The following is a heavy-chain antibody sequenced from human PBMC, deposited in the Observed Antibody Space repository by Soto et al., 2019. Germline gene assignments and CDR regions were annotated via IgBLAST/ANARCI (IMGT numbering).Heavy chain of an antibody. Sequence: ASVKVSCKASGYTFTSYGISWVRQAPGQGLEWMGWISAYNGNTNYAQKLQGRVTMTTDTSTSTAYMELRSLRSEDPAGYYCARAPPRGPYYYYYDMDVWGKGTTVTVSS. J-gene: IGHJ6*03. CDR2: ISAYNGNT. V-gene: IGHV1-18*01. CDR3: ARAPPRGPYYYYYDMDV. CDR1: GYTFTSYG.